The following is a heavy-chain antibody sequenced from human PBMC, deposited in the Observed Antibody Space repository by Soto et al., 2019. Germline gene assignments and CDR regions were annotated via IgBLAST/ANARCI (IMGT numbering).Heavy chain of an antibody. Sequence: ASVKVSCKASGYTFTGYYMHWVRQAPGQGLEWMGWINPNSGGTNYAQKFQGRVTMTRDTSISTAYMELSRLRSDDTAVYYCARGGTAMVQLSYFDYWGQGTLVTAPQ. CDR3: ARGGTAMVQLSYFDY. CDR1: GYTFTGYY. J-gene: IGHJ4*02. D-gene: IGHD5-18*01. V-gene: IGHV1-2*02. CDR2: INPNSGGT.